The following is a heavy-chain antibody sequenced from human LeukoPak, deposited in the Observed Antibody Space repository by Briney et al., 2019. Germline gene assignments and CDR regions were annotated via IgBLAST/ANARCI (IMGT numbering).Heavy chain of an antibody. D-gene: IGHD1-1*01. J-gene: IGHJ4*02. CDR1: GYTLTELS. V-gene: IGHV1-24*01. Sequence: ASVKVSCKVSGYTLTELSMYWVRQAPGKGLEWMGGFDPEDGETIYAQKFQGRVTMTEDTSTDTAYMELSSLRSEDTVVYYCATTRGGPDDTDFDYWGQGTLVTVSS. CDR3: ATTRGGPDDTDFDY. CDR2: FDPEDGET.